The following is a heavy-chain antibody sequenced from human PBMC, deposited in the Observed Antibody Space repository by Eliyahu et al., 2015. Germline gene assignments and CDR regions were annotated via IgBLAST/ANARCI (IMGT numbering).Heavy chain of an antibody. CDR2: IGGTGGYT. CDR1: GFTFSSYA. D-gene: IGHD2-15*01. Sequence: ASGFTFSSYAMSWVRQAPGKGLEWVSAIGGTGGYTYYADSVKGRFTISRDNSKNTLYLQMSSLRVEDTAVYYCAKGVVVAPTNRFYYYYGMDVWGQGTTVTVXS. CDR3: AKGVVVAPTNRFYYYYGMDV. J-gene: IGHJ6*02. V-gene: IGHV3-23*01.